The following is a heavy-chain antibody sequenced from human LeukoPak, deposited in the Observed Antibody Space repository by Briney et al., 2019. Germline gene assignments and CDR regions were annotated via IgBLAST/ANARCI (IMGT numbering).Heavy chain of an antibody. J-gene: IGHJ4*02. CDR3: AKSSHTAYYFDS. V-gene: IGHV3-48*01. CDR1: GFTFSTYS. CDR2: ISSSSGTI. Sequence: GGSLRLSCAASGFTFSTYSMNWVRQAPGKGLEWVSYISSSSGTIFYADSVKGRFTISRDNSKNTLYLQMNSLRAEDTAVYYCAKSSHTAYYFDSWGQGTLVTVSS.